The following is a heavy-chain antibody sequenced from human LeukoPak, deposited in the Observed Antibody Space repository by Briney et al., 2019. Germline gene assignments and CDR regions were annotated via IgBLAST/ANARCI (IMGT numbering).Heavy chain of an antibody. CDR2: ISGSGGST. J-gene: IGHJ4*02. Sequence: PGGSLRLSCAASGFTFNTYAMSWVRQAPGKGREWVSAISGSGGSTYYADSVKGRFTISRDNSKNTLYLQIHSLRAEDTAVYYCAKGKGSSSSSIDWWGQGTLVTVSS. D-gene: IGHD2-15*01. CDR3: AKGKGSSSSSIDW. CDR1: GFTFNTYA. V-gene: IGHV3-23*01.